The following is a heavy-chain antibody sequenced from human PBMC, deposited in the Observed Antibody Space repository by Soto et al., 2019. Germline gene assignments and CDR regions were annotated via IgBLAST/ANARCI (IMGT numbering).Heavy chain of an antibody. CDR3: AKDETLVLLYKNRIDFDY. D-gene: IGHD2-2*02. J-gene: IGHJ4*02. CDR1: GFTFSSYA. V-gene: IGHV3-23*01. CDR2: ISGSGGST. Sequence: AGGSLRLSCAASGFTFSSYAMRWVRQAPGKGLEWVSAISGSGGSTYYADSVKGRFTISRDNSKNTLYLQMNSLRAEDTAVYYCAKDETLVLLYKNRIDFDYWGQGTLVTVSS.